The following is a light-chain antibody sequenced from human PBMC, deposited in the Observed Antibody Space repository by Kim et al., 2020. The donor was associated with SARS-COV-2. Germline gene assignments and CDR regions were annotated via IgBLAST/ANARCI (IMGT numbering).Light chain of an antibody. V-gene: IGKV3-11*01. CDR3: QQRTNWAPIT. J-gene: IGKJ5*01. CDR2: DAS. Sequence: EIVLTQSPATLSLSPGERATLSCRASQSVSIYLAWYQQKPGQAPRLLIYDASNRVTGIPARFSGSGSGTDFTLTISSLEPEDFAVYYCQQRTNWAPITFGQGTRLEIK. CDR1: QSVSIY.